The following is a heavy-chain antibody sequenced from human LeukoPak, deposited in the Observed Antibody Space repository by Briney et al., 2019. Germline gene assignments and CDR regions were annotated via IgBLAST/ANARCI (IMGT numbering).Heavy chain of an antibody. CDR3: AKAYTRVRLFYFDY. Sequence: PGGSLRLSCAASGFTVSRNYMSWVRQAPGKGLEWVSVIYSGGDTYYADSVKGRFTISRDNSKNSLYLQMNSLRTEDTALYYCAKAYTRVRLFYFDYWGQGTLVTASS. V-gene: IGHV3-53*05. CDR1: GFTVSRNY. J-gene: IGHJ4*02. CDR2: IYSGGDT. D-gene: IGHD3-22*01.